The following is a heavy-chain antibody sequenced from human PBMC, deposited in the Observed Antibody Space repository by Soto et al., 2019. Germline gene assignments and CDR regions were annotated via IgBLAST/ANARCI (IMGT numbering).Heavy chain of an antibody. J-gene: IGHJ5*02. V-gene: IGHV4-30-2*01. D-gene: IGHD2-2*02. CDR2: IYHIGRT. CDR3: ARGGCSSNSCYRADAWFDP. Sequence: SETLSLTCAVSGGSISSGGYSWSWIRQPPGKGLEWIGYIYHIGRTYYNPSLKSRGTISVDRSKNQFSLKLSSVTAADTAVYYCARGGCSSNSCYRADAWFDPWGQGTLVTVSS. CDR1: GGSISSGGYS.